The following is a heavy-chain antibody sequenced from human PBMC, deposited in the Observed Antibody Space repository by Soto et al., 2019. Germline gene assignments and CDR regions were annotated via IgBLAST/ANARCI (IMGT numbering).Heavy chain of an antibody. V-gene: IGHV3-23*01. CDR3: AKPRGYSKLVGAFDI. J-gene: IGHJ3*02. CDR2: LVGSGADE. D-gene: IGHD4-4*01. Sequence: GGSLRLSCAASGFNFLAYAMNWVRQAPGKGLQWVSGLVGSGADENYADSVRGRFTVSRDSSRNTLYLQMNSLRAEDTAVYYCAKPRGYSKLVGAFDIWGQGTMVTVSS. CDR1: GFNFLAYA.